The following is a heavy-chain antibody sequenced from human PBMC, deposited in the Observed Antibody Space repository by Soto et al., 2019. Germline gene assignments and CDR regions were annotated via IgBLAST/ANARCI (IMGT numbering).Heavy chain of an antibody. V-gene: IGHV3-9*01. D-gene: IGHD2-2*01. Sequence: EVQLVESGGGLVQPGRSLRLSCAASGFTFDDYAMHWVRQAPGKGLEWVSGISWNSGSIGYADSVKGRFTISRDNAKNSLYLQMNSLRAEDTALYSCAKDIYCSSTSCGYGMDVWGQGTTVTVSS. CDR1: GFTFDDYA. CDR2: ISWNSGSI. J-gene: IGHJ6*02. CDR3: AKDIYCSSTSCGYGMDV.